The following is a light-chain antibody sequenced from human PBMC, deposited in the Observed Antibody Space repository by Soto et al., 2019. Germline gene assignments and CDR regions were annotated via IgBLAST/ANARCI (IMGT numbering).Light chain of an antibody. J-gene: IGLJ1*01. Sequence: QSVLTQPPSVSGAPGQRVTISCTGNSSNIGAGFDVHWYQHLPGTAPELPIYGNSYRPSGVPDRFSGSKSATSASLAITGLQAEDEADYYCQSYDSSLSGSKVFGTGTKVTVL. V-gene: IGLV1-40*01. CDR2: GNS. CDR1: SSNIGAGFD. CDR3: QSYDSSLSGSKV.